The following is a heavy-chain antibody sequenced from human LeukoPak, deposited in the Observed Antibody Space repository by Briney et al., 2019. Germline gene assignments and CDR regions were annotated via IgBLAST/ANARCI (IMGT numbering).Heavy chain of an antibody. CDR1: GFTFSLFG. CDR2: ISSSRRTI. J-gene: IGHJ4*02. V-gene: IGHV3-48*04. Sequence: GGSLRLSCAASGFTFSLFGMTWLRQAPGKGLEWISYISSSRRTINYADSVKGRFTISRDNAKNSLYLQMNNLRAEDTAVYYCARDGDSGGYYYGPFDNWGQGTLVTVSS. D-gene: IGHD3-22*01. CDR3: ARDGDSGGYYYGPFDN.